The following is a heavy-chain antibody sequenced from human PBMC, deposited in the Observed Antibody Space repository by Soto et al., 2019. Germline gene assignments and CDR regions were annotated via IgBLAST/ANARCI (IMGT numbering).Heavy chain of an antibody. CDR1: GGSFSGYY. V-gene: IGHV4-34*01. Sequence: PSETLSLTCAVYGGSFSGYYWSWIRQPPGKGLEWIGEINHSGSTNYNPSLKSRVTISVDTSKNQFSLKLSSVTAADTAVYYCARGPEVLDGWFDPWGQGTLVTVPS. J-gene: IGHJ5*02. CDR3: ARGPEVLDGWFDP. CDR2: INHSGST.